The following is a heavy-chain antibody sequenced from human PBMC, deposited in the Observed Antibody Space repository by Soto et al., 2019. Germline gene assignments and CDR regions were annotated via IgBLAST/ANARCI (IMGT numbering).Heavy chain of an antibody. CDR2: IIPIFGTA. CDR1: GGTFSSYA. Sequence: RASVRVSCKASGGTFSSYATGWVRQAPGQGLEWMGGIIPIFGTANYAQKFQGRVTITADESTSTAYMELSSLRSEDTAVYYCARARYCTNGVCPFDYWGQGTLVTVSS. V-gene: IGHV1-69*13. CDR3: ARARYCTNGVCPFDY. D-gene: IGHD2-8*01. J-gene: IGHJ4*02.